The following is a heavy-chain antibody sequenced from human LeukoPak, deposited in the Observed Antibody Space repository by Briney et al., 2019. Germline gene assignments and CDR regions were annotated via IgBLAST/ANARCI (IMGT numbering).Heavy chain of an antibody. CDR3: ARDRGYSISAGYFDH. CDR1: GGSISGYY. D-gene: IGHD6-6*01. CDR2: IYTSGST. Sequence: SETLSLTCTVSGGSISGYYWSWIRQPAGKGLEWIGRIYTSGSTNYNPSLKSRVTMSVDTSKNQFSLKLSSVTAADTAVYFCARDRGYSISAGYFDHWGRGTLVTVSS. J-gene: IGHJ2*01. V-gene: IGHV4-4*07.